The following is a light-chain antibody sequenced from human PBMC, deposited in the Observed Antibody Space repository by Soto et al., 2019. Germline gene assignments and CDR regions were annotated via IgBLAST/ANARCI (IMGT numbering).Light chain of an antibody. V-gene: IGLV3-21*02. Sequence: SYELTQPPSVSLAPGQTARLTCGGSNIGSKTVHWYQQKPGQAPVVVISDDTDRPSGIPERFSGSNSRKTATLTIGRVEAGDEADYYCQVWDDSTDHRVVFGGGTKVTVL. J-gene: IGLJ2*01. CDR3: QVWDDSTDHRVV. CDR1: NIGSKT. CDR2: DDT.